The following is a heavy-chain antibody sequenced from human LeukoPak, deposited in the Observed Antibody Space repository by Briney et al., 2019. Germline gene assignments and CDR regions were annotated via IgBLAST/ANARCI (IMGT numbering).Heavy chain of an antibody. CDR3: ARRGGSSSRRSPIDY. CDR1: GFTFSDYW. J-gene: IGHJ4*02. CDR2: IKQDGSQR. V-gene: IGHV3-7*01. Sequence: GGSLRLSCTASGFTFSDYWMTWVRQAPGKGPEWVANIKQDGSQRYYVDSVRGRFTISRDNAKNSLFLQMNGLRAEDTAVYYCARRGGSSSRRSPIDYWGQGTLVTVS. D-gene: IGHD6-6*01.